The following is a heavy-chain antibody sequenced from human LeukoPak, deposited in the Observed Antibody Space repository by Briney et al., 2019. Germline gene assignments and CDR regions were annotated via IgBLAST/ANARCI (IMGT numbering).Heavy chain of an antibody. Sequence: SETLSLTCTVSGGSISSGDYYWSWLRQPPGKGLEWIGYIYYSGSTYYNPSLKSRVTISVDTSKNQFSLKLSSVTAADTAVYYCARGVGAQFDYWGQGTLVTVSS. CDR2: IYYSGST. CDR3: ARGVGAQFDY. D-gene: IGHD1-26*01. V-gene: IGHV4-30-4*08. J-gene: IGHJ4*02. CDR1: GGSISSGDYY.